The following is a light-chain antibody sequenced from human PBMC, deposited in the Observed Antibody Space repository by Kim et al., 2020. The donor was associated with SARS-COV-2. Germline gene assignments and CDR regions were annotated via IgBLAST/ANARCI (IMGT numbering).Light chain of an antibody. CDR3: KSRDSSGNVV. Sequence: SSELTQDPAVSVALGQTVRITCQGDSLRSYYASWYQQKPGQAPVLVIYGRNNRPSGIPDRFSGSTSGNTASLTITGAQAEDEAYYYCKSRDSSGNVVFGGGTKVTVL. CDR1: SLRSYY. J-gene: IGLJ2*01. V-gene: IGLV3-19*01. CDR2: GRN.